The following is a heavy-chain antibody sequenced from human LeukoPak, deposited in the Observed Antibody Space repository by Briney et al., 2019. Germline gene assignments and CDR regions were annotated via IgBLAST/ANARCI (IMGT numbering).Heavy chain of an antibody. V-gene: IGHV3-15*01. CDR1: GFTFSNAW. CDR3: TTDFVSELVGAPRGDY. J-gene: IGHJ4*02. CDR2: IKSKTDGGTT. Sequence: SGGSLRLSCAASGFTFSNAWMSWVRQAPGKGLEWVGRIKSKTDGGTTDYAAPVKGRFTISRDDSKNTLYLQMNSLKTEDTAVYYCTTDFVSELVGAPRGDYWGQGTLVTVSS. D-gene: IGHD1-26*01.